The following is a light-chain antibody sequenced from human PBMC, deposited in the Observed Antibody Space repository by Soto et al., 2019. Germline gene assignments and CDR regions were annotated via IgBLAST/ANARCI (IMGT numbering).Light chain of an antibody. CDR3: QHRSNWPPDLT. CDR1: QSVNSD. J-gene: IGKJ4*01. V-gene: IGKV3-11*01. Sequence: EIVLTQSPGTMSLSPGERVTLSCRASQSVNSDVAWFQQIPGQAPRLLIYAASNRATGIPARFSGSGSGTDFTLTISSLEPEDFALYFCQHRSNWPPDLTFGGGTKVEIK. CDR2: AAS.